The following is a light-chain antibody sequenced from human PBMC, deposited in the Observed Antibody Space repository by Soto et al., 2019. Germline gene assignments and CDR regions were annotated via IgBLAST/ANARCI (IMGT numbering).Light chain of an antibody. V-gene: IGLV1-40*01. Sequence: QSVLTQPPSVSGAPGQRVTISCTGSSSNIGAGYDVHWYQQLPGTAPKLLIYGNSNRPSGVPDRFSGSKSGTSASLAITGLQAEDEADYYCQSYDSSLSRPVFGTGTKLTVL. J-gene: IGLJ1*01. CDR2: GNS. CDR1: SSNIGAGYD. CDR3: QSYDSSLSRPV.